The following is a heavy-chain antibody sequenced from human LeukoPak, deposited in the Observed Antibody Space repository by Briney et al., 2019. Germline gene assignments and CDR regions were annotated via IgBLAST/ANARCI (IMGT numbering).Heavy chain of an antibody. CDR3: AKVLWFGEFQAPDAFDI. CDR2: ISGSGGST. CDR1: GFTFSSYA. V-gene: IGHV3-23*01. D-gene: IGHD3-10*01. Sequence: GGSLRLFCAASGFTFSSYAMNWVRQAPGKGLEWVSAISGSGGSTYYADSVKGRFTISRDNSKNTLYLQMNSLRAEDTAAYYCAKVLWFGEFQAPDAFDIWGQGTMVTVSS. J-gene: IGHJ3*02.